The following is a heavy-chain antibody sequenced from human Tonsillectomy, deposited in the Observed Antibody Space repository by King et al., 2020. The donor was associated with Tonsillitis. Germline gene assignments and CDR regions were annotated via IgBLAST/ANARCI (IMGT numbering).Heavy chain of an antibody. CDR3: ARERGYPEC. Sequence: VQLVESGGGLVKPGGSLRLSCAASGFIFSSYDMDWVRLAPGKGLEWVSSISANGKYIYYADSVKGRFTISRDNGKNSVDLQMDSLRAEDTAVYYCARERGYPECGGEGTLVTVSA. V-gene: IGHV3-21*04. J-gene: IGHJ4*02. D-gene: IGHD6-13*01. CDR1: GFIFSSYD. CDR2: ISANGKYI.